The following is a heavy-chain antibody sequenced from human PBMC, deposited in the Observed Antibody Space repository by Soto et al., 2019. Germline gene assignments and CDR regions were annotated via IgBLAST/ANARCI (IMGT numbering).Heavy chain of an antibody. D-gene: IGHD1-7*01. CDR2: IIANIGTA. CDR3: ARDKTGTIGWFDP. J-gene: IGHJ5*02. Sequence: SVKVSCKASGGTFSSYAISWVRQAPGQGLEWMGGIIANIGTANYAQKLQGRVTMTTDKSTSTAYMELRSLRSDDTAVYYCARDKTGTIGWFDPWGQGTLVTVSS. V-gene: IGHV1-69*05. CDR1: GGTFSSYA.